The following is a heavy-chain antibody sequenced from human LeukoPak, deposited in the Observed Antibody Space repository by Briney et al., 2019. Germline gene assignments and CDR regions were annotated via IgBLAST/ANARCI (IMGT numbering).Heavy chain of an antibody. Sequence: ASVKVSCKASGGTFSSYAISWVRQAPGQGLEWMGWISAYNGNTNYAQKLQGRVTMTTDTSTSTAYMELRSLRSDDTAVYYCARAGSYYGSGSYYRSIDYWGQGTLVTVSS. V-gene: IGHV1-18*01. CDR2: ISAYNGNT. CDR3: ARAGSYYGSGSYYRSIDY. CDR1: GGTFSSYA. D-gene: IGHD3-10*01. J-gene: IGHJ4*02.